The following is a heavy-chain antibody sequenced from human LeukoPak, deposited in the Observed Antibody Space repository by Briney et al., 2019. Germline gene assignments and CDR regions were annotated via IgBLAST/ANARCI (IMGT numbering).Heavy chain of an antibody. Sequence: GASVKVSCKASGYTFTSYAINWVRQAPGQGLKWMGWISAYNGDTNYAQKLQGRVTMTTDSSTSTAYMDLRSLRSDDTAVYYCARDQGEYSTTWYYFDSWGQGTLVTVSS. D-gene: IGHD6-6*01. J-gene: IGHJ4*02. CDR3: ARDQGEYSTTWYYFDS. CDR1: GYTFTSYA. V-gene: IGHV1-18*01. CDR2: ISAYNGDT.